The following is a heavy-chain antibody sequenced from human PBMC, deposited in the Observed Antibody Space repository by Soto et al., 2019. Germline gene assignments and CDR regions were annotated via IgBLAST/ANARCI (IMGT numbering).Heavy chain of an antibody. D-gene: IGHD2-2*01. CDR3: YFLGYCSSTSCYGPSDY. CDR1: GFTFSSYW. Sequence: EVQLVESGGGLVQPGGSLRLSCAASGFTFSSYWMHWVRQAPGKGLVWVSRINSDGSSTSYADSVKGRFTISRDNAKNTMYPQMNSQRAEDTAVYYCYFLGYCSSTSCYGPSDYWGQGPLVTVSS. CDR2: INSDGSST. V-gene: IGHV3-74*01. J-gene: IGHJ4*02.